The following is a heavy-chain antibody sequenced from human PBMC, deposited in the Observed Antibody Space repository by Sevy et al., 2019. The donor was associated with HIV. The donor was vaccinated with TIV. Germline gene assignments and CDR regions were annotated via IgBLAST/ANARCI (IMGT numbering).Heavy chain of an antibody. D-gene: IGHD3-10*01. CDR1: GFTFSSYW. V-gene: IGHV3-7*01. CDR3: ARLFYGSADY. CDR2: INQDGSGT. J-gene: IGHJ4*02. Sequence: GGSLRLSCAASGFTFSSYWMSWVRQAPGKGLEWVATINQDGSGTFYVDSVKGRFTIPRHNPRKSLYLQMNSLSAEDTAVYYCARLFYGSADYWGQGTLVTVSS.